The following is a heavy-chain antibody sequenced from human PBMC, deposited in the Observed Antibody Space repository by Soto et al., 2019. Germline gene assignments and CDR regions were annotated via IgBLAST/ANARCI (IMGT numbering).Heavy chain of an antibody. CDR1: GFTFSSYS. J-gene: IGHJ3*02. D-gene: IGHD4-17*01. V-gene: IGHV3-48*02. CDR2: ISSSSTI. CDR3: ARALRLSAFDI. Sequence: SGGSLRLSCAASGFTFSSYSMNWVRQAPGKGLEWVSYISSSSTIYYADSVKGRFTISRDNAKNSLYLQMNSLRDEDTAVYYCARALRLSAFDIWGQGTMVTVSS.